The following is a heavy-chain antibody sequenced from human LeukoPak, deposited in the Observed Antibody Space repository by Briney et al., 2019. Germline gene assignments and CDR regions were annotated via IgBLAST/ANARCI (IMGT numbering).Heavy chain of an antibody. V-gene: IGHV3-23*01. Sequence: GGSLRLSCAASGFTFSSYGMHWVRQAPGKGLEWVSVVSGTGDSTYYADSVKGRFTISRDNSKNTLYLQMNSLRAEDTAVYYCAKLVGATTYWGQGTLVTVSS. J-gene: IGHJ4*02. D-gene: IGHD1-26*01. CDR1: GFTFSSYG. CDR2: VSGTGDST. CDR3: AKLVGATTY.